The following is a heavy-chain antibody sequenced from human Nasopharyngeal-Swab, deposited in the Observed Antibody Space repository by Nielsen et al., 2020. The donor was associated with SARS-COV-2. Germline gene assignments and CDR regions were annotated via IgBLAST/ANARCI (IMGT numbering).Heavy chain of an antibody. Sequence: SETLSLTCTVSGGSISTTTYYWAWIRQPPGKGLEWIGSIYYNENTYYNPSLKSRVTISIDTSKNQFSLKLNSVGAADTAVYYCARLVDPPRRNYYEAFDYWGQGTLVTVSS. CDR2: IYYNENT. D-gene: IGHD3-22*01. V-gene: IGHV4-39*01. CDR3: ARLVDPPRRNYYEAFDY. CDR1: GGSISTTTYY. J-gene: IGHJ4*02.